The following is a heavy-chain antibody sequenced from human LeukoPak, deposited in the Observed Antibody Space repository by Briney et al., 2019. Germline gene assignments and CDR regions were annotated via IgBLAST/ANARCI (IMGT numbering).Heavy chain of an antibody. D-gene: IGHD3-16*01. CDR3: ARVITARSVAWDY. V-gene: IGHV3-7*04. CDR1: GFTFSSYW. Sequence: GGSLRLSCAASGFTFSSYWMSWVPQAPGKGLEWVANIKQDGSEEYPVDSVKGRFTISRDNAKNSLYLQMNSLRAEDTAVYYCARVITARSVAWDYWGQGTLVTVSS. CDR2: IKQDGSEE. J-gene: IGHJ4*02.